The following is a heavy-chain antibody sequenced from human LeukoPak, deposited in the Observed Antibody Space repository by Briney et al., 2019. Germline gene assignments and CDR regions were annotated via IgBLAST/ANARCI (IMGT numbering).Heavy chain of an antibody. D-gene: IGHD3-10*01. J-gene: IGHJ4*02. CDR1: GFTFSSYS. Sequence: GRSLRLSCAASGFTFSSYSMNWVRQAPGKGLEWVSSISSSSSYIYYADSVKGRFTISRDNAKNSLYLQMNSLRAEDTAVYYCARGQLLWFGSDYWGQGTLVTVSS. V-gene: IGHV3-21*01. CDR2: ISSSSSYI. CDR3: ARGQLLWFGSDY.